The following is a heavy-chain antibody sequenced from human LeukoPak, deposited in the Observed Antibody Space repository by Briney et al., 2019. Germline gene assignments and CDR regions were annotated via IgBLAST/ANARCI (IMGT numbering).Heavy chain of an antibody. Sequence: ASVKVSCKASGYTFTGYYINWVRQAPGQAPEWVGWVNPNTGSTRYAQKFQGRVTMTRDTSITTAFMELRGLTFDDTAVFYCVREAGPLDWGQGTLVTVSS. CDR2: VNPNTGST. CDR3: VREAGPLD. CDR1: GYTFTGYY. V-gene: IGHV1-2*02. J-gene: IGHJ4*02.